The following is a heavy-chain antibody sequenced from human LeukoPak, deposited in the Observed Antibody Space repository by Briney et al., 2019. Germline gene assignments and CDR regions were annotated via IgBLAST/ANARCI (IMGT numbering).Heavy chain of an antibody. CDR2: MNPNSGNT. Sequence: ASVKVSCKASGYTFTSYDINWVRQATGQGLGWMGWMNPNSGNTGYAQKFQGRVTMTRNTSISTAYMELSSLRSEDTAVYYCARVGFVRQYGSGSYCLSYWGQGTLVTVSS. J-gene: IGHJ4*02. CDR3: ARVGFVRQYGSGSYCLSY. V-gene: IGHV1-8*01. D-gene: IGHD3-10*01. CDR1: GYTFTSYD.